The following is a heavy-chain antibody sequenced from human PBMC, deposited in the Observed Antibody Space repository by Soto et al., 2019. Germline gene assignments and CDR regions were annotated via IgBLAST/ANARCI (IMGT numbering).Heavy chain of an antibody. CDR2: VISDGKTI. CDR3: ATAEVDH. J-gene: IGHJ5*02. CDR1: GFTFANHW. V-gene: IGHV3-74*01. Sequence: GGSLRLSCAASGFTFANHWMHWVRQAPGKGLEWVSRVISDGKTIDYADSVKGRFTVSRDNAKNTLYLQMNSLRAEDTAVYYCATAEVDHWGPGTLVTVSS.